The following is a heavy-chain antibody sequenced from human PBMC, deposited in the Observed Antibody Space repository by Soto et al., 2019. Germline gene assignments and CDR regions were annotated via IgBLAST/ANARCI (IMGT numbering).Heavy chain of an antibody. Sequence: QVKLVQSGGEVKKPGASVKISCKASGYTFSSDGISWVRKAPGQGLEWMGWISAYNGNTNYAQKFQGRVTMTTDTSTSTAYMELRSLRSDDTAIYYCARTLNEWLLGLEWGQGTLVTVSS. J-gene: IGHJ4*02. CDR1: GYTFSSDG. V-gene: IGHV1-18*01. CDR3: ARTLNEWLLGLE. D-gene: IGHD3-3*01. CDR2: ISAYNGNT.